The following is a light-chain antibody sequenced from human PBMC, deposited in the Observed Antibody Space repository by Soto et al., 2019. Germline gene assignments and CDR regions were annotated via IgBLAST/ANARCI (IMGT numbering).Light chain of an antibody. V-gene: IGKV3-20*01. Sequence: EIVLTQSPGTLSLSPGERATLSCRASQSLSSSYLAWYQQKPGQPPRLLIYGASSRATGIPDRFSGSGSGTDFTLTISRLEPEDFAVYYCQQYGSSPQTFGQGTKVDIK. J-gene: IGKJ1*01. CDR1: QSLSSSY. CDR3: QQYGSSPQT. CDR2: GAS.